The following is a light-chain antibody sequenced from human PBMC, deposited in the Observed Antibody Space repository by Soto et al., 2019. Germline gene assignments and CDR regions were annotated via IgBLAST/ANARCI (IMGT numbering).Light chain of an antibody. CDR3: QQSYSTPGYT. V-gene: IGKV1-39*01. J-gene: IGKJ2*01. Sequence: DIQMTQSPSSLSASVGDRVTITCRASQSISSYLNWYQQKPGKAPKLLIYAASSLQSGVPSRFSGSGSGTDFTLTISSLQHEDFATYYCQQSYSTPGYTFGQGTKLEIK. CDR2: AAS. CDR1: QSISSY.